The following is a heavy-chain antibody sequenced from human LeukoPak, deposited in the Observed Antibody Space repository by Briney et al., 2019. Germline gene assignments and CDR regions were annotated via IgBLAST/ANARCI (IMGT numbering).Heavy chain of an antibody. Sequence: SETLSLTCTVSGGSFSSCGYYWSWIRQHPGKGLEWIGYIYYSGNTYYNPSLESRLTISLDTSTNQFSLKLGSVTAADTAVYYCATTGYYYYVDVWGKGTTVTVSS. D-gene: IGHD2-8*02. V-gene: IGHV4-31*03. J-gene: IGHJ6*03. CDR2: IYYSGNT. CDR1: GGSFSSCGYY. CDR3: ATTGYYYYVDV.